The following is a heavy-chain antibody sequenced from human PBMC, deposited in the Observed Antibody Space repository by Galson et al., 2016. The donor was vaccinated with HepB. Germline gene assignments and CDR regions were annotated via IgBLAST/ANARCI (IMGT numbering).Heavy chain of an antibody. CDR1: GGSISSDGYS. CDR3: ARTLSNSIFGVVFYYYMDV. J-gene: IGHJ6*03. V-gene: IGHV4-30-2*01. CDR2: IYHSGST. D-gene: IGHD3-3*01. Sequence: TLSLTCAVSGGSISSDGYSWSWIRQPPGKGLEWIGYIYHSGSTYYNPSLKSRVSISVDTSKNQFSLKLSSVTAADTAVYYCARTLSNSIFGVVFYYYMDVWGKGTTVTVSS.